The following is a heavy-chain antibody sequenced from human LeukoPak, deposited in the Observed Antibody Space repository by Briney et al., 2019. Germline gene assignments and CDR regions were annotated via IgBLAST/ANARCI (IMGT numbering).Heavy chain of an antibody. Sequence: PSQTLSLTCTVSGGSISSGGYYWSWIRQPPGKGLEWIGYIYHSGSTYYNPSLKSRVTISVDRSKNQFSLKLSSVTAADTAVYYCARGPSSTSCNVWGKGTTVTVSS. D-gene: IGHD2-2*01. J-gene: IGHJ6*04. V-gene: IGHV4-30-2*01. CDR2: IYHSGST. CDR1: GGSISSGGYY. CDR3: ARGPSSTSCNV.